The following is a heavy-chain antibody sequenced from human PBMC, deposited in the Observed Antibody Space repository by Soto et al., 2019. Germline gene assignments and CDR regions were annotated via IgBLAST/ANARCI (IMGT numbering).Heavy chain of an antibody. D-gene: IGHD3-10*01. V-gene: IGHV3-53*01. CDR1: GFTVGNNY. J-gene: IGHJ4*02. CDR2: IYSTGTT. CDR3: AKDGRGSGSHYNSFGY. Sequence: EVQLVESGGGSIQPGGSLKLSCAASGFTVGNNYMSWVCQAPGKGLEWVSLIYSTGTTKYADSVKGRFTVSRDNAKNTLYLQMNSLRAEDTAVYYCAKDGRGSGSHYNSFGYWGQGTLVTVSS.